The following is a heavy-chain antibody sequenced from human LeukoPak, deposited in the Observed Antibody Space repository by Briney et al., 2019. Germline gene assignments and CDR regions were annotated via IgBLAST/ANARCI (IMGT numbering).Heavy chain of an antibody. D-gene: IGHD3-10*01. CDR1: GGSFSGYY. Sequence: SETLSLTCAVYGGSFSGYYWSWIRQPPGKGLEWIGEINHSGSTNYNPSLKSRVTISVDTSKNQFSLKLSSVTAADTAVYYCARGRDRRYYYGSGSQPYFDYWGQGTLVTVSS. J-gene: IGHJ4*02. V-gene: IGHV4-34*01. CDR2: INHSGST. CDR3: ARGRDRRYYYGSGSQPYFDY.